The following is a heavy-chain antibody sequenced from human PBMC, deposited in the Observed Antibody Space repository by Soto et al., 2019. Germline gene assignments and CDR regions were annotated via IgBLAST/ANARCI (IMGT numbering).Heavy chain of an antibody. CDR1: GYTFTSHG. CDR3: AREYSQGDAFDI. V-gene: IGHV1-18*01. Sequence: EASVKVSCKASGYTFTSHGISWVRQAPGQGLEWMGWISAYNGNTNYAQKLQGRVTMTTDTSTSTAYMEPRSLRSDDTAVYYCAREYSQGDAFDIWGQGTMVTVSS. D-gene: IGHD5-18*01. J-gene: IGHJ3*02. CDR2: ISAYNGNT.